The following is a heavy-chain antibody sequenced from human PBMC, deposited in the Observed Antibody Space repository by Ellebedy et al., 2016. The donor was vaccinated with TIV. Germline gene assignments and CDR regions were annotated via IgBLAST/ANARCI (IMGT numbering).Heavy chain of an antibody. Sequence: ASVKVSCXASGYTFTSYGISWVRQAPGQGLEWMGWINPNSGGTNYAQKFQGRVTMTRDTSISTAYMELSRLRSDDTAVYYCARDRGILTGYPTYYFDYWGQGTLVTVSS. J-gene: IGHJ4*02. V-gene: IGHV1-2*02. CDR1: GYTFTSYG. CDR2: INPNSGGT. CDR3: ARDRGILTGYPTYYFDY. D-gene: IGHD3-9*01.